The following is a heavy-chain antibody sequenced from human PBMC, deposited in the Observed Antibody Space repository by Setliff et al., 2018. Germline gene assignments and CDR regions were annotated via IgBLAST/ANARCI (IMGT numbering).Heavy chain of an antibody. J-gene: IGHJ4*02. Sequence: TLSLTCTVSGGSISSHYWSWIRQPPGKGLEWIGYIYYSGSTNYNPSLKSRVTISVDTSKNQFSLKLSSVTAADTAVYYCASDHYGSGTYDYWGQGTLVTVSS. V-gene: IGHV4-59*11. CDR1: GGSISSHY. D-gene: IGHD3-10*01. CDR2: IYYSGST. CDR3: ASDHYGSGTYDY.